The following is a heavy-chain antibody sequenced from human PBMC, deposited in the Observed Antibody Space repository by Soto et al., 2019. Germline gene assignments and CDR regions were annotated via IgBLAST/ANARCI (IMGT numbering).Heavy chain of an antibody. CDR2: IYYSATT. CDR3: ARGFRGVYFDF. J-gene: IGHJ4*02. CDR1: GGSFSDYY. Sequence: SETLSLTCAVYGGSFSDYYWNWIRQPPGKGLEWIGYIYYSATTYYNPSLKSRLTISIDTSKNQFSLKLSSVTAAGTAVYFCARGFRGVYFDFWGQGTLVTVSS. V-gene: IGHV4-30-4*08. D-gene: IGHD3-10*01.